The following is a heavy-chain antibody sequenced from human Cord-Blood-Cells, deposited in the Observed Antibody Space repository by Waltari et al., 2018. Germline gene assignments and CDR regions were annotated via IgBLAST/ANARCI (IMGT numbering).Heavy chain of an antibody. Sequence: QVQLVQSGAEVKKPGYSVKVSCKASGGTFSSYAISWVRQAPGQGLEWMGRILPILGIPNDAQKFQGRVTIPADKSTSTAYMELSSLRSEDTAVYYCASRGGAGAGSIDYWGQGTLVTVSS. J-gene: IGHJ4*02. CDR2: ILPILGIP. CDR3: ASRGGAGAGSIDY. V-gene: IGHV1-69*09. CDR1: GGTFSSYA. D-gene: IGHD3-16*01.